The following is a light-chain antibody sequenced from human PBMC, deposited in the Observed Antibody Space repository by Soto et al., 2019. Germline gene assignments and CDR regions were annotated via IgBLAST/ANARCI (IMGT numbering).Light chain of an antibody. J-gene: IGKJ1*01. CDR3: QQYGSSPRT. V-gene: IGKV3-20*01. CDR2: GAS. Sequence: EIVLTQSPGTLSLSPGERATFSCRASQTVRSSNLAWYQQKPGQAPKVLIYGASSRATGVPDRFSGSGSGTDFILTISRLEPADFAVYYCQQYGSSPRTFGQGTKVEIK. CDR1: QTVRSSN.